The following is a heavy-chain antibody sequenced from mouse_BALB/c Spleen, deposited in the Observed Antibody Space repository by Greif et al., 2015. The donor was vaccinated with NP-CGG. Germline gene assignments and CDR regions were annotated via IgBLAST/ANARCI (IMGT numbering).Heavy chain of an antibody. CDR1: GFNIKDTY. Sequence: EVKLVESGAELVKPGASVKLSCTASGFNIKDTYMHWVKQRPEQGLEWIGRIDPANGNTKYDPKFQGKATITADTSSNTAYLQLSSLTSEDTVVYYCAYYGNYEWAYCGQATLVTVSA. CDR2: IDPANGNT. V-gene: IGHV14-3*02. CDR3: AYYGNYEWAY. J-gene: IGHJ3*01. D-gene: IGHD2-1*01.